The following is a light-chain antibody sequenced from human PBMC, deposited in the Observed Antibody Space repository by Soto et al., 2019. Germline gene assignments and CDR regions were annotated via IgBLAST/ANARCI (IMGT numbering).Light chain of an antibody. J-gene: IGLJ2*01. CDR1: SSDVGGYIY. CDR2: DVT. V-gene: IGLV2-14*03. Sequence: QSVLTQPASVSGSPGQSITISCTGTSSDVGGYIYVSWHQQHPGTAPKLMIYDVTIRPSGVSHRFSGSKSGNTASLTISQLQAEDEDYYYCSSFTSSNTLLFGGGTKLTVL. CDR3: SSFTSSNTLL.